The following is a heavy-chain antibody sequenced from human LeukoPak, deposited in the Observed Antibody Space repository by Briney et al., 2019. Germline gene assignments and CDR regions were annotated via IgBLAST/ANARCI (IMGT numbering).Heavy chain of an antibody. J-gene: IGHJ5*02. D-gene: IGHD6-19*01. V-gene: IGHV6-1*01. CDR1: GDSVSSNTAT. Sequence: SQTLSLTCLISGDSVSSNTATWNWIRQSPSRGLEWLGGTYYRSKWYSESAVSVEGRITISADTAKNQFSLQLRSVTPEDTAVYFCVRGGSGMTVSLSASWGQGTLVTVSS. CDR2: TYYRSKWYS. CDR3: VRGGSGMTVSLSAS.